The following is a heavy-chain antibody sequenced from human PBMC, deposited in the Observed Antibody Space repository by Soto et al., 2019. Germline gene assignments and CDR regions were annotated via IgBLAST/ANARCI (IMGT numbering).Heavy chain of an antibody. D-gene: IGHD1-26*01. CDR2: IYNDGST. J-gene: IGHJ4*02. V-gene: IGHV4-59*08. CDR3: ASGSRWEPVDS. CDR1: GGSISGYY. Sequence: SETLSLTCTVSGGSISGYYWSWIRQPPGKGLEWIGYIYNDGSTNYNPSLKSRVTLSVDTSKNQFSLRLNSVTAADTAVFFCASGSRWEPVDSWGQGTLVTVSS.